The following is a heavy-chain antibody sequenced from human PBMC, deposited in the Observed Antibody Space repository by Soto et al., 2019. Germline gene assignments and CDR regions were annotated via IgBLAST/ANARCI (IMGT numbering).Heavy chain of an antibody. J-gene: IGHJ4*02. Sequence: EVQLLESGGGLVQPGGSLRLACAGSGFTFINHAMNWVRQAPGKGLEWVKGITGNGETTNYADSVKGRFTISRDNSKNTLYLQMNSLRAEDTAVYYCAKVDCGSSGCRLIDYWGQGTLDTVSS. CDR3: AKVDCGSSGCRLIDY. D-gene: IGHD2-2*01. CDR2: ITGNGETT. V-gene: IGHV3-23*01. CDR1: GFTFINHA.